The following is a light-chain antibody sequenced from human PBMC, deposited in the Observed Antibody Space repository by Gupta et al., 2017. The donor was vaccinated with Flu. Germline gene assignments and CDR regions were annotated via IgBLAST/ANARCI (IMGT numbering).Light chain of an antibody. CDR1: QSIADH. V-gene: IGKV3-15*01. Sequence: EIVLTQSPATLSVSPGETLTLSCRASQSIADHLAWYHHRPGQPPRLLIYGASIRATDLPDRISGSGSATDFTLTITSLQSEDLGVYYCQHEANWWFSFGQGTKVEI. J-gene: IGKJ2*03. CDR3: QHEANWWFS. CDR2: GAS.